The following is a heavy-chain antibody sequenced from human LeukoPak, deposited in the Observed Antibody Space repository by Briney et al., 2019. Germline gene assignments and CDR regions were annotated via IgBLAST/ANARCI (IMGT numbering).Heavy chain of an antibody. CDR2: IYSGGST. J-gene: IGHJ3*02. CDR1: GFTFRSYD. CDR3: ATRISATVVTPDAFDI. Sequence: GGSLRLSCAASGFTFRSYDIHWVRQAPGKGLEWVSVIYSGGSTYYADSVKGRFTISRDNSKNTLYLQMSSLRAEDTAVYYCATRISATVVTPDAFDIWGQGTMVTVSS. D-gene: IGHD4-23*01. V-gene: IGHV3-66*01.